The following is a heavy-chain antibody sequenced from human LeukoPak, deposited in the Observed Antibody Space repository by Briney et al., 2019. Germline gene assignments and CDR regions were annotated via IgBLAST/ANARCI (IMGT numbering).Heavy chain of an antibody. V-gene: IGHV1-18*01. CDR3: ARDGPLYFDY. CDR1: GYTFTTYG. CDR2: ISVYNGKT. Sequence: GASVKVSCKASGYTFTTYGISWVRQAPGQGLEWMGWISVYNGKTNYAQKLQGRVSMTTDTSTSTAYMELRSLRSDDTAVYYCARDGPLYFDYWGQGTLVTVSS. J-gene: IGHJ4*02.